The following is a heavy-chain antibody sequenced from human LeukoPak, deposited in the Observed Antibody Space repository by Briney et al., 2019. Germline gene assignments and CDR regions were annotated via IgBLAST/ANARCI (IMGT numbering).Heavy chain of an antibody. Sequence: SETLSLTCTVSGGSIGSHYWSWIRQPPGKGLEWIGYIYYSGSTNYNPSLKSRVTISVDTSKNQFSLKLSSVTAADTAVYYCARSGKPDSSGWEFDYWGQGTLATVSS. J-gene: IGHJ4*02. CDR3: ARSGKPDSSGWEFDY. CDR2: IYYSGST. V-gene: IGHV4-59*11. D-gene: IGHD6-19*01. CDR1: GGSIGSHY.